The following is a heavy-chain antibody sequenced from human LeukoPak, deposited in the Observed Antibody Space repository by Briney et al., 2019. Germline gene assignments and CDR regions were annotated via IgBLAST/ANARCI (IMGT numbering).Heavy chain of an antibody. Sequence: KIGESLKISCKTSGYSFTSFWIGSVRQMPGKGLEWMGIIYPGNSDTRYSPSFQGQVTISADKSVTTAYLQWSSRKASATARYYCAGGGALAAQESNFDYWGQGTLVTVSS. J-gene: IGHJ4*02. CDR3: AGGGALAAQESNFDY. V-gene: IGHV5-51*01. D-gene: IGHD3-16*01. CDR1: GYSFTSFW. CDR2: IYPGNSDT.